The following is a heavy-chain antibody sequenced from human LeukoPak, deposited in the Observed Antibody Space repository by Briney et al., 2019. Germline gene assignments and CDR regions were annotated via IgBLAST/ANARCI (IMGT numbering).Heavy chain of an antibody. J-gene: IGHJ4*02. CDR2: ISYDGSNK. V-gene: IGHV3-30*04. CDR3: AREVRGNLDY. D-gene: IGHD2-15*01. CDR1: GFTFSNYS. Sequence: GGSLRLSCAASGFTFSNYSLHWVRQSPRAGREWVAVISYDGSNKFYADSVRGRFSISRDSSKNTLYLQMNSLRSEDTAVYYCAREVRGNLDYWGQGTLVTVSS.